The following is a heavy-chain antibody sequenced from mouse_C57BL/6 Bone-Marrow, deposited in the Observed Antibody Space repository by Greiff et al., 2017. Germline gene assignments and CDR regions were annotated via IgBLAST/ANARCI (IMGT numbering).Heavy chain of an antibody. CDR2: ISSGSSTI. CDR1: GFTFSDYG. V-gene: IGHV5-17*01. CDR3: APYYGKYWYFDV. J-gene: IGHJ1*03. Sequence: EVMLVESGGGLVKPGGSLKLSCAASGFTFSDYGMHWVRQAPEKGLEWVAYISSGSSTIYYADTVKGRFTISRDNAKNTLFLQMTSLRSEDTAMYYCAPYYGKYWYFDVWGTGTTVTVSS. D-gene: IGHD1-1*01.